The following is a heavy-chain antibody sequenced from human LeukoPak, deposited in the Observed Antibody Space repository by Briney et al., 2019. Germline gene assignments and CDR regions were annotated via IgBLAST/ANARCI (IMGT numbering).Heavy chain of an antibody. V-gene: IGHV3-53*01. CDR2: IYSSGSA. D-gene: IGHD3-22*01. CDR1: GFTTINNY. CDR3: ASSGSYSDFDY. Sequence: PGGSLMLSFCASGFTTINNYMSGVRPAPGKGLEWVSIIYSSGSAYYVDSVKGRFTISRDTSKNMVFLQMNSLRAEVTAEYYCASSGSYSDFDYWGQGTLVTVSS. J-gene: IGHJ4*02.